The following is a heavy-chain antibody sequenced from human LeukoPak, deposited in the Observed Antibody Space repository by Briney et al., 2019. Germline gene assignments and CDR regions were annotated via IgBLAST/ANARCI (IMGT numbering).Heavy chain of an antibody. CDR1: GGSISSSSHY. D-gene: IGHD1-26*01. Sequence: SETLSLTCSVSGGSISSSSHYWGWIRQPPGEGLEWIGSIYYSGRTNYNPSFNPSLKSRATISVDTSKNQFSLKLSSVTAADTAVYFCARLQWELPDYWGQGTLVIVSS. CDR2: IYYSGRT. CDR3: ARLQWELPDY. J-gene: IGHJ4*02. V-gene: IGHV4-39*01.